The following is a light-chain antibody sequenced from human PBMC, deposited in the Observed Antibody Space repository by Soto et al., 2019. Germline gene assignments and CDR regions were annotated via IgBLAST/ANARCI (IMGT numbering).Light chain of an antibody. CDR3: CSYAGGDTWV. J-gene: IGLJ3*02. Sequence: QSALTQPASVYGSPGQSITISCTGTSNDVGNYNLVSWFQQHPGKAPKLMIYADSKRPSGVSNRFSGSKSGNTASLIISGLQAEDEADYYCCSYAGGDTWVFGGGTKVTVL. CDR2: ADS. CDR1: SNDVGNYNL. V-gene: IGLV2-23*01.